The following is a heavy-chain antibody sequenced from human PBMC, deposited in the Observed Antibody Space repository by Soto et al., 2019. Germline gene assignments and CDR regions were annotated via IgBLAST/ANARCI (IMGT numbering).Heavy chain of an antibody. V-gene: IGHV3-30-3*01. CDR1: GFTFSSDS. D-gene: IGHD2-15*01. J-gene: IGHJ4*02. Sequence: QVQLVESGGGVVQPGTSLGLSCLGSGFTFSSDSMYWVRQAPGKGLEWVANIAHHGSNQYYADSVKGRFTTSRDNAQNTLYLQMNSLKTEDTAVNYCAREGEYCIGGSCTYFNYWGQGTLVTVSS. CDR2: IAHHGSNQ. CDR3: AREGEYCIGGSCTYFNY.